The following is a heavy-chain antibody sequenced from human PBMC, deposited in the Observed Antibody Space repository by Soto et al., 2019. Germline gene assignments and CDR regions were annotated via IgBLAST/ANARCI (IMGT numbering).Heavy chain of an antibody. CDR3: ARGDIVLMVYAIPQNYYYYGMDV. CDR2: IIPIFGTA. V-gene: IGHV1-69*13. J-gene: IGHJ6*02. Sequence: SVKVSCKASGGTFSSYAISWVRQAPGQGLEWMGGIIPIFGTANYAQKFQGRVTITADESTSTAYMELSSLRSEDTAVYYCARGDIVLMVYAIPQNYYYYGMDVWGQGTTVTVPS. D-gene: IGHD2-8*01. CDR1: GGTFSSYA.